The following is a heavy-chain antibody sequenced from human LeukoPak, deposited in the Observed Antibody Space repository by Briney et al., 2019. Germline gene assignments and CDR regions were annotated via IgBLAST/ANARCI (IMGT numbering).Heavy chain of an antibody. D-gene: IGHD2-2*01. CDR3: AGAYCSSTSCYTGGFDY. CDR1: GGSISSYY. Sequence: SETLSLTCTVSGGSISSYYWSWIRQPAGKGLEWIGRIYTSGSTNYNPSLKSRVTMSVDTSKNQFSLKLSSVTAADTAVYYCAGAYCSSTSCYTGGFDYWGQGTLVTVSS. CDR2: IYTSGST. J-gene: IGHJ4*02. V-gene: IGHV4-4*07.